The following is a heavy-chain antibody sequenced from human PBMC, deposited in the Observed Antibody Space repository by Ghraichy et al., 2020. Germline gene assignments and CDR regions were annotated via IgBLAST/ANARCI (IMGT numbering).Heavy chain of an antibody. V-gene: IGHV3-23*01. CDR3: AKVITMIVVGYDAFDI. CDR2: ISGSGGST. Sequence: GGSLRLSCAASGFTFSSYAMSWVRQAPGKGLEWVSAISGSGGSTYYADSVKGRFTISRDNSKNTLYLQMNSLRAEDTAVYYCAKVITMIVVGYDAFDIWGQGTMVTVSS. D-gene: IGHD3-22*01. J-gene: IGHJ3*02. CDR1: GFTFSSYA.